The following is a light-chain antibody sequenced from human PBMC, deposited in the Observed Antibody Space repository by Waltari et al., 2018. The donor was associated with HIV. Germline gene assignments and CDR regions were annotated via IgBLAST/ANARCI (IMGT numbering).Light chain of an antibody. J-gene: IGLJ2*01. V-gene: IGLV1-40*01. CDR3: QSYDSSLSGSHVV. Sequence: QSVLTQPPSVSGAPGQRVTISCTGSSSHIGAGYDVHWYQQLPGTAPKLLIYGNSNRPSGVPDRFSGSKSGTSASLAITGLQAEDEADYYCQSYDSSLSGSHVVFGGGTKLTVL. CDR1: SSHIGAGYD. CDR2: GNS.